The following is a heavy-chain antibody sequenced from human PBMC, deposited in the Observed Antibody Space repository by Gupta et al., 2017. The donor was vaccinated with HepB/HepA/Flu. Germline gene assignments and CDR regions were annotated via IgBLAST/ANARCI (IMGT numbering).Heavy chain of an antibody. J-gene: IGHJ6*03. CDR2: ITGSGAGT. D-gene: IGHD1-1*01. CDR1: DFTFSSYA. CDR3: AKEGAGTRRYYYIDV. V-gene: IGHV3-23*01. Sequence: GGGSVKPGGSLRLSCAASDFTFSSYAMTWVRQGPGKGLEWVSSITGSGAGTDYADSVKGRFTIFRDNSNNMVYLQMNSLRAEDTAVYYCAKEGAGTRRYYYIDVWGEGTSVTVSS.